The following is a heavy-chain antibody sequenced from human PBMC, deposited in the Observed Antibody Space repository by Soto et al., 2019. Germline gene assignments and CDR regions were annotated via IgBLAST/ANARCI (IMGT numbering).Heavy chain of an antibody. J-gene: IGHJ6*03. CDR3: ERDFPAAYYMDV. V-gene: IGHV1-69*04. CDR2: NIPILGIA. CDR1: GGTFSSYT. D-gene: IGHD6-25*01. Sequence: GASVKVSCKASGGTFSSYTISWVRQAPGQGLEWMGRNIPILGIANYAQKFQGRVTITADKSTSTAYIELSRLRSEDTAVYYSERDFPAAYYMDVWGKGTTVTISS.